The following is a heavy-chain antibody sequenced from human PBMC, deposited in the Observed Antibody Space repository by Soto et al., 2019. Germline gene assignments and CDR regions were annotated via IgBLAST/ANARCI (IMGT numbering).Heavy chain of an antibody. V-gene: IGHV1-18*01. D-gene: IGHD3-16*02. J-gene: IGHJ4*02. CDR2: ISAYNGNT. Sequence: QVQLVQSGAEVKKPGASVKVSCKASGYTFTSYGISWVRQAPGQGLEWMGWISAYNGNTNYAQKLRGRVTMTTDTSTSTAYMGPRSLRSDDTAVYYCARDGDYFWRSYRLLDYWGQGTLVPVSS. CDR3: ARDGDYFWRSYRLLDY. CDR1: GYTFTSYG.